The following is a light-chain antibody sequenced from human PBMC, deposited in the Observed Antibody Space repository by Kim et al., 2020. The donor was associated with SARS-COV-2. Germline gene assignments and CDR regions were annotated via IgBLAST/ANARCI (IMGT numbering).Light chain of an antibody. V-gene: IGLV1-51*01. CDR1: TSNIENNY. J-gene: IGLJ2*01. CDR2: DNN. CDR3: GTWDTSLSIVV. Sequence: GQKVTISCSGSTSNIENNYVSWYQQFPGTAPKLLIYDNNKRPSGISDRFSGSKSGTSATLGITGLQTGDEADYFCGTWDTSLSIVVFGGGTQLTVL.